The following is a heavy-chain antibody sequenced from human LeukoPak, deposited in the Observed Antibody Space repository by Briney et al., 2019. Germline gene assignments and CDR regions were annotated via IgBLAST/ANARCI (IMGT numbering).Heavy chain of an antibody. CDR3: ARDSRMLFDY. CDR1: GFTFSSYG. D-gene: IGHD2-8*01. V-gene: IGHV3-33*01. J-gene: IGHJ4*02. Sequence: GGSLRLSCAASGFTFSSYGMHWVRQAPGKGLEWVAVIWYDGSNKYYADSVKGRFTISRDNAKNSLYLQMNSLRAEDTAVYYCARDSRMLFDYWGRGTLVTVSS. CDR2: IWYDGSNK.